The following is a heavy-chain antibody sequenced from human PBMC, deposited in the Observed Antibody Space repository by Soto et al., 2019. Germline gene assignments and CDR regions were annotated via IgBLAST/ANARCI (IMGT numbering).Heavy chain of an antibody. CDR2: IWDDGTNK. CDR1: GFTFSSYG. D-gene: IGHD2-21*02. CDR3: ARDKCGGDCGLDY. V-gene: IGHV3-33*01. J-gene: IGHJ4*02. Sequence: QVQLVESGGGVVQPGRSLRLSCARYGFTFSSYGMHWVRQAPGKGLVWVAVIWDDGTNKYYADSVKGRFTISRDNPQTTLDLQMNSLRAEDTAVYYCARDKCGGDCGLDYWGQGTLVTVSS.